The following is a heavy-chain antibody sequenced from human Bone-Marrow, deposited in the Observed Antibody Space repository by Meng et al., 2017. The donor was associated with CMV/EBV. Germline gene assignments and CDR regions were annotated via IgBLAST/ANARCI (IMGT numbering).Heavy chain of an antibody. CDR3: ARDSCSSTSCNDAFDI. V-gene: IGHV3-21*01. CDR1: GFTFSSYS. D-gene: IGHD2-2*01. J-gene: IGHJ3*02. CDR2: ISSSSSYI. Sequence: GESLKISCAASGFTFSSYSMNWVRQAPGKGLEWVSSISSSSSYIYYADSVKGRFTISRDNAKNSLYLQMNSLRAEDTAVYYCARDSCSSTSCNDAFDIWGQGTMVTVSS.